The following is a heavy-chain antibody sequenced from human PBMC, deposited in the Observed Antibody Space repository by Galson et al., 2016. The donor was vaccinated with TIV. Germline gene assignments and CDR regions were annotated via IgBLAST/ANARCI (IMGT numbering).Heavy chain of an antibody. V-gene: IGHV1-69*05. CDR3: ARGNYYYETTFDY. D-gene: IGHD3-22*01. Sequence: SVKVSCKASEGKFSSLAISWVRQAPGQGLEWMGGITGMFGTAKYAQKFQGRLTITTDELTSSAYMELSSLRSEDTAVYYCARGNYYYETTFDYWGQGTLVTVSS. CDR1: EGKFSSLA. CDR2: ITGMFGTA. J-gene: IGHJ4*02.